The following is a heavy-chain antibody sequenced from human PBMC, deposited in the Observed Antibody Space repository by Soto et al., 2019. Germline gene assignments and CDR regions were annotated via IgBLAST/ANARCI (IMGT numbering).Heavy chain of an antibody. Sequence: EVQLVESGGGLVQPGRSLRLSCAASGFTFDDYAMHWVRQAPGKGLEWVSGISWNSGSIGYADSVKGRFTISRDNAKNXLYLQMNSLRAEDTALYYCAKEPGYSYGDYWYFDLWGRGTLVTVSS. CDR2: ISWNSGSI. CDR1: GFTFDDYA. V-gene: IGHV3-9*01. J-gene: IGHJ2*01. CDR3: AKEPGYSYGDYWYFDL. D-gene: IGHD5-18*01.